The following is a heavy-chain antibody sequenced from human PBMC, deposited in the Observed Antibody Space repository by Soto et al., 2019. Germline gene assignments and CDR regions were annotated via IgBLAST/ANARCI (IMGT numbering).Heavy chain of an antibody. D-gene: IGHD3-10*01. CDR3: ARARLLWFGESSPPGRFDP. Sequence: QVQLVQSGAEVKKPGASVKVACKASGYDFTTYGIAWVRQAPGQGLEWMGWISGYNGDRSYAQKFQGRVTMTTRTSTNTAYMELRSLRSDDTAFYYCARARLLWFGESSPPGRFDPWGQGTQVIVSS. V-gene: IGHV1-18*01. J-gene: IGHJ5*02. CDR1: GYDFTTYG. CDR2: ISGYNGDR.